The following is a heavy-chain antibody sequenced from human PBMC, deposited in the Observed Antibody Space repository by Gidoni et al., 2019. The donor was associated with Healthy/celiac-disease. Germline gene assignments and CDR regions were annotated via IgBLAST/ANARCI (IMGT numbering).Heavy chain of an antibody. D-gene: IGHD4-17*01. Sequence: QVQLQESGPGLVKPSETLSLTCTVPGGSISSYYWSWIRQPPGKGLEWIGYIYYSGSTNYNPSLKSRVTISVDTSKNQFSLKLSSVTAADTAVYYCARAGRRPVFDIWGQGTMVTVSS. CDR1: GGSISSYY. CDR2: IYYSGST. J-gene: IGHJ3*02. CDR3: ARAGRRPVFDI. V-gene: IGHV4-59*08.